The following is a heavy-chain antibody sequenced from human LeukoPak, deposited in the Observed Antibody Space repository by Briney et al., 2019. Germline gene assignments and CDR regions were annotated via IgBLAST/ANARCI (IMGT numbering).Heavy chain of an antibody. CDR1: GFTFSGSA. CDR3: SFGWLLLRLDY. Sequence: GGSLRLSCAASGFTFSGSAMHWVRQASGKGLEWVGRIRSKANSYATAYAASVKGRFTISRDDSKNTAYLQMNSLKTEDTAVYYCSFGWLLLRLDYWGQGTLVTVSS. D-gene: IGHD3-22*01. V-gene: IGHV3-73*01. CDR2: IRSKANSYAT. J-gene: IGHJ4*02.